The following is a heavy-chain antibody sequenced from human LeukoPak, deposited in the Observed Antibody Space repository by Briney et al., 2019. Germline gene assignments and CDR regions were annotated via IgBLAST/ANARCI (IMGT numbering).Heavy chain of an antibody. D-gene: IGHD3-3*01. CDR3: ARGQGEVLRFLEWLFHYFDY. V-gene: IGHV4-34*01. CDR2: INHSGST. J-gene: IGHJ4*02. Sequence: KASETLSLTCAVYGGSFSGYYWSWIRQPPGKGLEWIGEINHSGSTNYNPSLKSRVTISVDTSKNQFSLKLSSVTAAATAVYYCARGQGEVLRFLEWLFHYFDYWGQGTLVTVSS. CDR1: GGSFSGYY.